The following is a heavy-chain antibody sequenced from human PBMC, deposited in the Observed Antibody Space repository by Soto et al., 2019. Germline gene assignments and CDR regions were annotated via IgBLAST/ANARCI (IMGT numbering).Heavy chain of an antibody. Sequence: EVQLVESGGGLVQPGGSLRLSCAAAGFTFNRYAMHWVRQAPGKGLEYVSAISSNGGSTYYANSVKGRFTISRDNSKNTPYLQMGSLRAEDMAVYYCARGPYYYGSGRSAFDIWGQGTMVTVSS. J-gene: IGHJ3*02. D-gene: IGHD3-10*01. CDR1: GFTFNRYA. V-gene: IGHV3-64*01. CDR3: ARGPYYYGSGRSAFDI. CDR2: ISSNGGST.